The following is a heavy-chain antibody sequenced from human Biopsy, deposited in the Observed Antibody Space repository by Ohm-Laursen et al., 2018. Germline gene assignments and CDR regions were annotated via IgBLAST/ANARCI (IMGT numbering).Heavy chain of an antibody. CDR3: ARHSFGSGRDF. Sequence: GTLSLTCTVTDGPISNIINYWGWIRQPLGKGLEWLGSIYHTGITRYNPSLKSRVTISVDTPNNQFSLNLSSLSAADTAVYYCARHSFGSGRDFWGQGTLVTVSS. D-gene: IGHD3-10*01. J-gene: IGHJ4*02. V-gene: IGHV4-39*01. CDR1: DGPISNIINY. CDR2: IYHTGIT.